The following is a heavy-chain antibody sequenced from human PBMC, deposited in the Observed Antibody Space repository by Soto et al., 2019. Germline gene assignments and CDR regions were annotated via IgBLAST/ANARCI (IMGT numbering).Heavy chain of an antibody. CDR2: IYPGDSDT. D-gene: IGHD3-22*01. CDR3: ARGYYYDSSGGTPGYYYYYGMDV. CDR1: GYSFSNYW. Sequence: AALKISGQGSGYSFSNYWIGWVRQMPGKGLEWMGIIYPGDSDTKYSPSFQGQVTISVDKSITTAYLQWSSLKASDTAMYYCARGYYYDSSGGTPGYYYYYGMDVWGQGTTVTVSS. V-gene: IGHV5-51*01. J-gene: IGHJ6*02.